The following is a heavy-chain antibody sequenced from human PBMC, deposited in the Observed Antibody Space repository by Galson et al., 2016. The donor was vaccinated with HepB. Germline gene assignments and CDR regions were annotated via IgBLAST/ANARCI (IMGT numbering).Heavy chain of an antibody. CDR2: IIGSGHST. J-gene: IGHJ4*02. Sequence: SLRLSCAASGFTFSIYDMSWVRQAPGKGLEWVSGIIGSGHSTYYADSVKGRFTISRDNTRNTLYLQMHSLRAEDTALYYCAKDRRYESNGYKLDYWGQGTLVTVSS. V-gene: IGHV3-23*01. CDR3: AKDRRYESNGYKLDY. CDR1: GFTFSIYD. D-gene: IGHD3-22*01.